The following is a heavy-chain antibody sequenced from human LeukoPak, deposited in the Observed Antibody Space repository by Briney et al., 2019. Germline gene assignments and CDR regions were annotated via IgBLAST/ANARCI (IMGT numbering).Heavy chain of an antibody. V-gene: IGHV1-46*01. J-gene: IGHJ4*02. CDR1: GYTFTSYY. CDR3: ARDPSPREGDSSGFDY. CDR2: INPSGGST. D-gene: IGHD3-22*01. Sequence: ASVKVSCKASGYTFTSYYMHWVRQAPGQGLEWMGIINPSGGSTSYAQKFQGRVTMTRGTSTSTVYMELSSLRSEDTAVYYCARDPSPREGDSSGFDYWGQGTLVTVSS.